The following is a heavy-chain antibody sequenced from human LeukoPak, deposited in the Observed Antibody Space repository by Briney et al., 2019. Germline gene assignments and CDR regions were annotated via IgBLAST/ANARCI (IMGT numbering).Heavy chain of an antibody. Sequence: SEALSLTCTVSGGSISSGSYYWSWIRQPAGKGLEWIGRIYTSGSTNYNPSLKSRVTISVDTSKNQFSLKLSSVTAADTAVYYCASDRRYSSGWYAPQDYYYYMDVWGKGTTVTVSS. CDR1: GGSISSGSYY. CDR2: IYTSGST. J-gene: IGHJ6*03. D-gene: IGHD6-19*01. V-gene: IGHV4-61*02. CDR3: ASDRRYSSGWYAPQDYYYYMDV.